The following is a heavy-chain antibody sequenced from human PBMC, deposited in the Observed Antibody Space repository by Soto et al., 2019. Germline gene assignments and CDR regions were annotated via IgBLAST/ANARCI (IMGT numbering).Heavy chain of an antibody. CDR2: IRDKANSYAQ. V-gene: IGHV3-73*02. D-gene: IGHD6-13*01. J-gene: IGHJ4*02. CDR1: GITFSGSA. CDR3: ARPIAGGSLPFDY. Sequence: EVHLVESVGGMVQPGGSMKLSGAASGITFSGSAMHWVRQASGQGLVCVGRIRDKANSYAQAYTASVKGRFTISRDDSKNTAYLQINSLTTEATAVYYCARPIAGGSLPFDYWGPGTLVTVSS.